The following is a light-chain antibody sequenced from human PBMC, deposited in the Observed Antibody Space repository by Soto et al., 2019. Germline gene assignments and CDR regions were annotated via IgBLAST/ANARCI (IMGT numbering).Light chain of an antibody. CDR3: QQYNTYSSWT. CDR1: QSITRY. V-gene: IGKV1-5*01. Sequence: DIQMTQSPSTLSVSVGDRVSITCRASQSITRYLGWYQQKPGKAPKLLIYDVSILESGVPSRFSGSGSGTEFTLTISSLQADDFAPYYCQQYNTYSSWTFGQGTKVEI. J-gene: IGKJ1*01. CDR2: DVS.